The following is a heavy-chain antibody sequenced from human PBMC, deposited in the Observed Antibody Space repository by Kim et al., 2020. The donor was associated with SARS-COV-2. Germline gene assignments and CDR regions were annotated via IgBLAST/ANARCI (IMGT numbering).Heavy chain of an antibody. CDR3: ARSTGQQLQDAFDI. V-gene: IGHV4-59*01. CDR2: IYYSGST. Sequence: SETLSLTCTVSGGSISSCYWSWIRQPPGKGLEWIGYIYYSGSTNYNPSLKSRVTISVDTSKNQFSLKLSSVTAADTAVYYCARSTGQQLQDAFDIWGQGTMVTVSS. D-gene: IGHD6-13*01. J-gene: IGHJ3*02. CDR1: GGSISSCY.